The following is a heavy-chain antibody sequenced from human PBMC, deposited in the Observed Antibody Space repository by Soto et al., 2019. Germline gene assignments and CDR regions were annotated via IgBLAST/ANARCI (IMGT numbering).Heavy chain of an antibody. CDR3: AKSDGYSSGYHYFDY. J-gene: IGHJ4*02. D-gene: IGHD3-22*01. Sequence: EVQLLESGGGLVQPGGSLRLSCAASGFTFSSYAMSWVRQAPGKGLEWVSAISGSGGSTYYADSVKGRFTISRDNSENTLYLQMNSLRAEDTAVYYCAKSDGYSSGYHYFDYWGQGTLVTVSS. CDR2: ISGSGGST. CDR1: GFTFSSYA. V-gene: IGHV3-23*01.